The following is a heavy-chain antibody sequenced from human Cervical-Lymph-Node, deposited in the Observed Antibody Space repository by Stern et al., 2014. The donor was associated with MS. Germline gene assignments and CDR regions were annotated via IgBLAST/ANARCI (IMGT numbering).Heavy chain of an antibody. V-gene: IGHV3-11*01. CDR2: ISSSGSSI. D-gene: IGHD6-19*01. J-gene: IGHJ4*02. CDR3: ARGDRAVTGAIDY. CDR1: GFIFSDYY. Sequence: MQLVASGGGLVKPGGSLRLSCAASGFIFSDYYMRWIRRAPGKGLEWVSYISSSGSSIFYADSVRGRFTISRDNAENSLYLQMNSLRAEDTAVYYCARGDRAVTGAIDYWGQGTLVTVSS.